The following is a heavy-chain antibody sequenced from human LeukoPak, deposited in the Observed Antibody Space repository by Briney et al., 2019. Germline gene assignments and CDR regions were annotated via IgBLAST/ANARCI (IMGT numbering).Heavy chain of an antibody. Sequence: SETLSLTCTVSGGSISSGGYYWSWIRQHPGKGLEWIGYIYYSGSTYYNPSLKSRVTISVDTSKNQFSLKLSSVTAADTAVYYCARGITMIRGNNWFDPWGQGTLVTVSS. CDR1: GGSISSGGYY. J-gene: IGHJ5*02. V-gene: IGHV4-31*03. D-gene: IGHD3-22*01. CDR2: IYYSGST. CDR3: ARGITMIRGNNWFDP.